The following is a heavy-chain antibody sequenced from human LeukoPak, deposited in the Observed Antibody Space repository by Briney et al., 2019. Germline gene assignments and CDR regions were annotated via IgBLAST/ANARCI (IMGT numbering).Heavy chain of an antibody. V-gene: IGHV3-21*01. CDR3: ARDGGGGLDY. D-gene: IGHD2-15*01. Sequence: KPGGSLRLSCAASGFTFSNYNMNWVRQAPGKGLEWVSCISTSSNYIYYPDSVKGRFTISRDNAKNSLYLQMNSLRAEDTAVYYCARDGGGGLDYWGQGTLVTVSS. J-gene: IGHJ4*02. CDR1: GFTFSNYN. CDR2: ISTSSNYI.